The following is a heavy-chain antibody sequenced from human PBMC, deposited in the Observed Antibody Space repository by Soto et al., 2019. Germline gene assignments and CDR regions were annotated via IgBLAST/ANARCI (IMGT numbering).Heavy chain of an antibody. Sequence: GGSLRLSCGASGFTLSSYDMSWVRLAPGKGLEWVSVIGSSGGGTYYADSVKGRFTISRDNSKLYLQMSRLRAEDTALYMCVRHAKLTSVTANVGYYYGLDIWGQGTTVTVSS. CDR3: VRHAKLTSVTANVGYYYGLDI. CDR1: GFTLSSYD. J-gene: IGHJ6*02. CDR2: IGSSGGGT. V-gene: IGHV3-23*01. D-gene: IGHD4-4*01.